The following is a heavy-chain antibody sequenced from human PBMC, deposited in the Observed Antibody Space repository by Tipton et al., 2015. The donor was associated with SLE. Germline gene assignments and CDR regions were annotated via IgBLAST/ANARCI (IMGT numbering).Heavy chain of an antibody. CDR3: ARSFPRFFDY. V-gene: IGHV4-39*07. J-gene: IGHJ4*02. CDR1: GGSISSSSNNYY. Sequence: TLSLTCPVSGGSISSSSNNYYWGWIRQPPGKGLEWIGSIYYTGSTYYNPSLKSRVTISLDTSKNQFSLTLSSVTAADTAVYYCARSFPRFFDYWGQGTLLTVSS. CDR2: IYYTGST.